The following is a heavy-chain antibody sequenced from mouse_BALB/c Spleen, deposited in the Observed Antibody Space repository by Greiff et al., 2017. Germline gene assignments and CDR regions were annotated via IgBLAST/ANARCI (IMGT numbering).Heavy chain of an antibody. CDR3: ARRGDGYYVPFAY. D-gene: IGHD2-3*01. J-gene: IGHJ3*01. CDR2: IDPSDSYT. V-gene: IGHV1-69*02. CDR1: GYTFTSYW. Sequence: QVQLQQPGAELVKPGASVKLSCKASGYTFTSYWMHWVKQRPGQGLEWIGEIDPSDSYTNYNQKFKGKATLTVDKSSSTAYMQFSSLTSEDSAVYYGARRGDGYYVPFAYWGQGTLVTVSA.